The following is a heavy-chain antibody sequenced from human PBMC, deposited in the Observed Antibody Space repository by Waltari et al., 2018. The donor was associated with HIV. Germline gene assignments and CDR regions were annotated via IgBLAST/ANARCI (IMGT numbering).Heavy chain of an antibody. J-gene: IGHJ4*02. CDR3: AREGFGFDY. CDR2: IVPNSCVT. Sequence: QVQLVQSGAEVKKPGASVKVSCTAAGYTFSDYYTHWVRQAPGKGLEWMGWIVPNSCVTNYAQKFQGSVTMTRDTSTSTAYVELSRLRSDDTAVYYCAREGFGFDYWGQGTLVTVSS. D-gene: IGHD3-16*01. CDR1: GYTFSDYY. V-gene: IGHV1-2*02.